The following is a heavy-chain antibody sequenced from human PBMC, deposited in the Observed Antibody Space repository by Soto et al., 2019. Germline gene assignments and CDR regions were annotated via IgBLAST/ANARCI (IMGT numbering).Heavy chain of an antibody. CDR2: IFHSGST. J-gene: IGHJ6*02. V-gene: IGHV4-39*02. CDR1: GGSIISNSYY. Sequence: SETLSLTCAVSGGSIISNSYYWGWIRQPPGQGLEWIASIFHSGSTYYNPSLKSRVTMSVDTSKNQFSLSLASVTAADTAVYYCARVGYGSGSYYNVGYYYYGMDVWGQGTTVTV. D-gene: IGHD3-10*01. CDR3: ARVGYGSGSYYNVGYYYYGMDV.